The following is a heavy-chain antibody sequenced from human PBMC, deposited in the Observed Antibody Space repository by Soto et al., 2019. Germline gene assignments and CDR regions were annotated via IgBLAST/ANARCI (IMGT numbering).Heavy chain of an antibody. CDR3: AREPRDDYMISGGFDY. V-gene: IGHV3-11*01. Sequence: QVQLVESGGGLVKPGGSLRLSCVASGFTFSDYYMSWFRQAPGKGLERVSYISSGGSVIYSADSMKGRFTISRDNAKNSLYLQVNSLRAEDTAVYYSAREPRDDYMISGGFDYWGQGTLVTVSS. D-gene: IGHD4-4*01. J-gene: IGHJ4*02. CDR1: GFTFSDYY. CDR2: ISSGGSVI.